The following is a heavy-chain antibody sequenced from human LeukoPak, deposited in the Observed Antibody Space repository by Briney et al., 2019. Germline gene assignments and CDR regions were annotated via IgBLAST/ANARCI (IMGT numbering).Heavy chain of an antibody. D-gene: IGHD5-12*01. V-gene: IGHV3-30*02. CDR2: IRYDGSNK. Sequence: GGSLRLSCAASGFTFSSYGMHGVRQAPGKGLEWVAFIRYDGSNKYYADSVKGRFTISRDNSKNTLYLQMNSLRAEDTAVYYCAKDSGYDSSSDYWGQGTLVTVSS. J-gene: IGHJ4*02. CDR3: AKDSGYDSSSDY. CDR1: GFTFSSYG.